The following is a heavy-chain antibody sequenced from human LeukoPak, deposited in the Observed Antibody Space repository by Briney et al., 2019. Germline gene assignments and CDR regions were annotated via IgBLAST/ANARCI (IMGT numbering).Heavy chain of an antibody. CDR2: IYPGDSDT. D-gene: IGHD3-10*01. CDR3: ARSEWFGELSTVSGNSLRDPEYYYGMDV. Sequence: GESLKISCKGSGYSFTSYWIGWVRQMPGKGLEWMGIIYPGDSDTRYSPSFQGQVTISADKSISTAYLQWSSLKASDTAMYYCARSEWFGELSTVSGNSLRDPEYYYGMDVWGQGTTVTVSS. J-gene: IGHJ6*02. CDR1: GYSFTSYW. V-gene: IGHV5-51*01.